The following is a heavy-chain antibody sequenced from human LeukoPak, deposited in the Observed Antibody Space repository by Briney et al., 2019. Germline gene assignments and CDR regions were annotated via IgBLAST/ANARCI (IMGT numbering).Heavy chain of an antibody. V-gene: IGHV3-30*18. CDR2: ISYDGGSK. J-gene: IGHJ3*02. CDR1: GFTFSSYG. D-gene: IGHD2-15*01. CDR3: AKDKKYCSGGSCYDAFDI. Sequence: PGRSLRLSCAASGFTFSSYGMHWVRQAPGKGLEWVAIISYDGGSKYYADSVKGRFTISRDSSMTTLYLQMSSLRAEDTAVYFCAKDKKYCSGGSCYDAFDIWGQGTLVTVS.